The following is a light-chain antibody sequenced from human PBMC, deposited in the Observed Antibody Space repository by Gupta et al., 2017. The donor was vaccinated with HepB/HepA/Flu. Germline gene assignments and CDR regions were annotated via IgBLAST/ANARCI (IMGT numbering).Light chain of an antibody. CDR1: NIGSES. CDR3: QIWDTNSHHVV. Sequence: SYVLTQPPSVSVAPGETARITCGGNNIGSESVHWYQRKPGQSPVLVIYYNSDRPSGIPERFSGSNSGSTATLTSSRVAAGDEADYYCQIWDTNSHHVVFGGGTKLTVL. CDR2: YNS. J-gene: IGLJ2*01. V-gene: IGLV3-21*04.